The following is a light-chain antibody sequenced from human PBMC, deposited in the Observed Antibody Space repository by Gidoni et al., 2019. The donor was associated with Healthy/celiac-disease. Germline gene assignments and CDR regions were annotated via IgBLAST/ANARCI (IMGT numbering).Light chain of an antibody. CDR3: QQYYNLEIT. CDR2: DAS. V-gene: IGKV1-33*01. CDR1: KDISNY. Sequence: DIQMTQSPSSLSASVGDRVTITCQASKDISNYLNWYQQKPGKAPKLLIYDASNLETGVTSRFIGSGSGTDFTFTRSSLQPEDIATYYCQQYYNLEITFGQGTRLEIK. J-gene: IGKJ5*01.